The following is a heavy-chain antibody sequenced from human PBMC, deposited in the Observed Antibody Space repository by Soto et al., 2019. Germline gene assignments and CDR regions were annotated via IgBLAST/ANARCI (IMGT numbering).Heavy chain of an antibody. CDR3: ARGKLEDGYNTNTLFDY. CDR2: IIPIFGTA. CDR1: GGTFSSYA. J-gene: IGHJ4*02. V-gene: IGHV1-69*12. Sequence: QVQLVQSGAEVKKPGSSVKVSCKASGGTFSSYAISWVRQAPGQGLEWMGGIIPIFGTANYAQKFQGRVTITAYEPTSTAYMELSSLRSEDTAVYYCARGKLEDGYNTNTLFDYWGQGPLVTVSS. D-gene: IGHD5-12*01.